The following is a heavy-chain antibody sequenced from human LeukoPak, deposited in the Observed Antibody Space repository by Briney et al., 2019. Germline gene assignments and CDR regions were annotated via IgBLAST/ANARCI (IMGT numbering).Heavy chain of an antibody. CDR2: IYSGGST. D-gene: IGHD6-13*01. CDR3: ARFRAAPGTYFFDY. J-gene: IGHJ4*02. V-gene: IGHV3-53*01. Sequence: LPGGSLRLSCAASGLTVSSNYMSSVRPAPGEGLEWVSVIYSGGSTYYADSVKGRFTISRDNSKNTLYLQMNSLRAEDTAVYYCARFRAAPGTYFFDYWGQGTLVTVSS. CDR1: GLTVSSNY.